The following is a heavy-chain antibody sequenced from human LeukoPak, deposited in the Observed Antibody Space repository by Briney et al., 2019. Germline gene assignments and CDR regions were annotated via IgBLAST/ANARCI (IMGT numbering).Heavy chain of an antibody. Sequence: PGGSLRLSCAASGFTFSSYWMSWVRQAPGKGLEWVANIKQDGSEKYYVDSVKGRFTISRDNAKNSLYLQMNSLRAEDTAVYYCARERFGELWRDAFDIWGQGTMVTVSS. CDR2: IKQDGSEK. CDR1: GFTFSSYW. D-gene: IGHD3-10*01. V-gene: IGHV3-7*01. J-gene: IGHJ3*02. CDR3: ARERFGELWRDAFDI.